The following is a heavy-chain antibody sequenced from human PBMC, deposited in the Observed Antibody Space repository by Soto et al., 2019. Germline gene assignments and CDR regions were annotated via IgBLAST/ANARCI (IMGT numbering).Heavy chain of an antibody. Sequence: XESLRLSCAASGFTFSSYDMHWVRQATGKGLEWVSAIGTAGDTYYPGSVKGRFTISRENAKNSLYLQMNSLRAGDTAVYYCARGGSSWYYYYGMDVWGQGTTVTVSS. J-gene: IGHJ6*02. V-gene: IGHV3-13*01. CDR2: IGTAGDT. CDR1: GFTFSSYD. CDR3: ARGGSSWYYYYGMDV. D-gene: IGHD6-13*01.